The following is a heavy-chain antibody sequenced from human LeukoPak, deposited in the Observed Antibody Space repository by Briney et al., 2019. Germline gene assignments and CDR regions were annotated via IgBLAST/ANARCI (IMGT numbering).Heavy chain of an antibody. CDR3: ARWAGRCGGDCQSEDP. J-gene: IGHJ5*02. Sequence: GGSLRLSCSASGFTFSTSWMHWVRQAPGKGPEYVAYINQDGSETNYVDSVKGRFTISRDNTRNSLFLQMYSLRDEGTAIYYCARWAGRCGGDCQSEDPWGLGTLVIVSS. CDR2: INQDGSET. D-gene: IGHD2-21*02. V-gene: IGHV3-7*01. CDR1: GFTFSTSW.